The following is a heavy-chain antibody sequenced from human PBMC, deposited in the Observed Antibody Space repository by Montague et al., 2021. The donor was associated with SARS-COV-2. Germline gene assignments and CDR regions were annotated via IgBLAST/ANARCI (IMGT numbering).Heavy chain of an antibody. CDR2: ISYDGSNK. D-gene: IGHD3-10*01. Sequence: SLRLSCAASGFTFSSYAMHWVRQAPGKGLEWVAVISYDGSNKYYADSVKGRFTISRDNSKNTLYLQMNGLRAEDTAVYYCAREPLLLGFGEFLDYWGQGTLVTVSS. J-gene: IGHJ4*02. CDR1: GFTFSSYA. CDR3: AREPLLLGFGEFLDY. V-gene: IGHV3-30*04.